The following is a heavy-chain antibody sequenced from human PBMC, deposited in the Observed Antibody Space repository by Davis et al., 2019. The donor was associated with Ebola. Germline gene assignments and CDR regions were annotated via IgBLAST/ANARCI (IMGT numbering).Heavy chain of an antibody. CDR1: GGSISSSSYY. Sequence: SETLSLTCTVSGGSISSSSYYWGWIRQPPGKGLERIGSIYYSGSTYYNPSLKSRVTISVDTSKNQFSLKLSSVTAADTAVYYCASDFWSGTDYWGQGTLVTVSS. J-gene: IGHJ4*02. CDR2: IYYSGST. D-gene: IGHD3-3*01. CDR3: ASDFWSGTDY. V-gene: IGHV4-39*01.